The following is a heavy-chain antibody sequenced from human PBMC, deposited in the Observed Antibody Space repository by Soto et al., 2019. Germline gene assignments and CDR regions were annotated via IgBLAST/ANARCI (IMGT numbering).Heavy chain of an antibody. V-gene: IGHV3-21*01. D-gene: IGHD6-19*01. Sequence: EVQLVESGGGLVKPGGSLRLSCAASGFTFSSYSMNWVRQAPGKGLEWVSSISSSSSYIYYADSMKGRFTISRDNAKNSLYLQMNSLRAEDTAVYYCARDTVAGDYYGMDVWGQGTTVTVSS. CDR1: GFTFSSYS. J-gene: IGHJ6*02. CDR3: ARDTVAGDYYGMDV. CDR2: ISSSSSYI.